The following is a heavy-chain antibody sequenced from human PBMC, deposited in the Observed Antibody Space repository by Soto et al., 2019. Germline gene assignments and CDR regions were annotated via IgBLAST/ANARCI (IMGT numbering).Heavy chain of an antibody. Sequence: EVHLLESGGDLVRPGGSLRLSCAASGFSFHEYTMNWVRQAPGKGLEWVSGIYGAASGIYYADSVKGRFTISRDNSRNKVYLQMNNLRAEDTAVYYCAKDRHPEGVWDIDWWGQGARVTVSS. CDR3: AKDRHPEGVWDIDW. V-gene: IGHV3-23*01. D-gene: IGHD1-26*01. CDR2: IYGAASGI. J-gene: IGHJ4*02. CDR1: GFSFHEYT.